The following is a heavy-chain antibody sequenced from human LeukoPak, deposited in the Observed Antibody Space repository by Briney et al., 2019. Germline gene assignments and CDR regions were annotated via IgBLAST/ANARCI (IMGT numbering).Heavy chain of an antibody. CDR3: ARDHSSYGMDA. CDR2: IYYSGST. V-gene: IGHV4-31*03. CDR1: GGSVSSDIYH. J-gene: IGHJ6*02. Sequence: SETLSLTCIVSGGSVSSDIYHWSWIRQHPGKGLEWIGYIYYSGSTYYNPSLKSRVTISVDTSKNQFSLKLSSVTAADTAVYYCARDHSSYGMDAWGQGTTVTVSS.